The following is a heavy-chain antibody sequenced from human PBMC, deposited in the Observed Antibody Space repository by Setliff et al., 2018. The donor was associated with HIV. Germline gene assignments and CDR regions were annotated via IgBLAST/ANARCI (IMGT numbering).Heavy chain of an antibody. V-gene: IGHV3-7*05. Sequence: GGSLRLSCAASGFTSSTYWMSWVRQAPGKGLEWVANINEDGSQKYYVDSVKGRFTISRDNVKNSLYLQMNSLRAEDTALYFCARAPGIAVTGRYFQHWGQGTLVTVS. D-gene: IGHD6-19*01. J-gene: IGHJ1*01. CDR2: INEDGSQK. CDR3: ARAPGIAVTGRYFQH. CDR1: GFTSSTYW.